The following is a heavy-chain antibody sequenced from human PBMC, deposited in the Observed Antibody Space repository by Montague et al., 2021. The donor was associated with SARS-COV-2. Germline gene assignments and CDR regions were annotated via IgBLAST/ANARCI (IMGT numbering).Heavy chain of an antibody. CDR1: GASVTSPNW. CDR3: ARDADIDVFGSYFDD. Sequence: SETLSLTCVVSGASVTSPNWWGWVRQAPGKGLEWIGEINHRGTINYNPSLKSRVTISVDKSKNNFFLRLSSVTAADTAIYFCARDADIDVFGSYFDDWGQGTLVTVPS. CDR2: INHRGTI. J-gene: IGHJ4*02. D-gene: IGHD5-12*01. V-gene: IGHV4-4*02.